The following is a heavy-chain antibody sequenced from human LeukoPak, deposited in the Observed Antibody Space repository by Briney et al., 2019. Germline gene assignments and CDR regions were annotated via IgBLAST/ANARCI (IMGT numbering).Heavy chain of an antibody. CDR1: GGSISSSSYY. J-gene: IGHJ3*02. V-gene: IGHV4-39*01. CDR3: VAYGGFRAFDI. Sequence: SETLSLTCTVSGGSISSSSYYWGWIRQPPGKGLEWIGSIYYSGSTYYNPSLKSRVTISVDTSKRQFSLKLSSVTAADTAVYYCVAYGGFRAFDIWGQGAMVAVS. CDR2: IYYSGST. D-gene: IGHD4-23*01.